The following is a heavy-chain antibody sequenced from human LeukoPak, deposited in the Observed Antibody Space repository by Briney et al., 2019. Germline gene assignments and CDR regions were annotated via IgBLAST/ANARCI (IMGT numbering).Heavy chain of an antibody. J-gene: IGHJ4*02. D-gene: IGHD6-13*01. Sequence: GGSLRLSCAASGFTFSSYAMHWVRQAPGKGLEWVAVTSYDGSNKYYADSVKGRFTISRDNSKNTLYLQMNSLRAEDTAVYYCARDRVWFGSSWQLDYWGQGTLVTVSS. CDR2: TSYDGSNK. CDR1: GFTFSSYA. V-gene: IGHV3-30-3*01. CDR3: ARDRVWFGSSWQLDY.